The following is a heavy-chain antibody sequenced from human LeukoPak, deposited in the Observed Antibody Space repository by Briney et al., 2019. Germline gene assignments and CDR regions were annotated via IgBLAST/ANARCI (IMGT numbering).Heavy chain of an antibody. CDR1: GGSISRYY. D-gene: IGHD3-16*01. V-gene: IGHV4-59*01. CDR3: ARGGPFMMGDV. CDR2: IYYSGST. J-gene: IGHJ4*02. Sequence: SETLSLTCTVSGGSISRYYWSWIRQPPGKGLEWIGYIYYSGSTNYNPSLKSRVTISVDTSKNQFSLKLSSVTAADTAVYYCARGGPFMMGDVWGQGTLVTVSS.